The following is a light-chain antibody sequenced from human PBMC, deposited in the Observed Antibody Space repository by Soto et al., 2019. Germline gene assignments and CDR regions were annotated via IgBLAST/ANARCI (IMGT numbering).Light chain of an antibody. CDR2: EVS. Sequence: QSALTQPPSASGSPGQSVTISCTGTSSDVGGYNYVSWYQQHPGKAPKLMIYEVSKRPSGVPDRVSGSKSGNTASLTVSGLQAEDEADYYCTSYAGRNNLGVFGGGTKLTVL. V-gene: IGLV2-8*01. J-gene: IGLJ3*02. CDR3: TSYAGRNNLGV. CDR1: SSDVGGYNY.